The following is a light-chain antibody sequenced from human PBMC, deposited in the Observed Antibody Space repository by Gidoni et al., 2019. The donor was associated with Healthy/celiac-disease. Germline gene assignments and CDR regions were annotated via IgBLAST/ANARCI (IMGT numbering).Light chain of an antibody. CDR3: QQYGSSPPVT. CDR2: GAS. CDR1: QSVSSSY. Sequence: EIVFTQSPGTLSLSPGERATLSCRASQSVSSSYLAWYQQKPGQAPRLLIYGASSRATGIPDRFSGSGSGTDFTLTISRLEPEDFAVYYGQQYGSSPPVTFGQXTKVEIK. J-gene: IGKJ1*01. V-gene: IGKV3-20*01.